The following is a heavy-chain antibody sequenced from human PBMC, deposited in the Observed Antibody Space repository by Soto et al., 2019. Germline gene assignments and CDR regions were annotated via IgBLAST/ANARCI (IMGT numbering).Heavy chain of an antibody. CDR3: ASDGTVAARPPFYK. D-gene: IGHD6-6*01. J-gene: IGHJ4*02. Sequence: GGSLRLSCAASGVPFSRDDFTFSSDAMHWARQAPGKGLEWVAVISYDATNEFYADSVKGRFTISRDNSKKTLFLQMNSLRPEDTAMYYCASDGTVAARPPFYKWGQGTLVTVSS. CDR2: ISYDATNE. V-gene: IGHV3-30-3*01. CDR1: GVPFSRDDFTFSSDA.